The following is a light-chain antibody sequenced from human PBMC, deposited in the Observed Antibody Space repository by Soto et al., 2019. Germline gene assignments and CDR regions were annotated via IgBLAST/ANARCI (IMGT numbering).Light chain of an antibody. Sequence: EIVMTQSPATRSVSPGERATLSCRASQSVSTNLAWYQQKPGQAPRLLMYGASTRATGIPARFSGSGSGTYFTLIISRLQSEDFAVYYCQHYHNLPTYTFGQGTKQEIK. CDR1: QSVSTN. V-gene: IGKV3-15*01. J-gene: IGKJ2*01. CDR3: QHYHNLPTYT. CDR2: GAS.